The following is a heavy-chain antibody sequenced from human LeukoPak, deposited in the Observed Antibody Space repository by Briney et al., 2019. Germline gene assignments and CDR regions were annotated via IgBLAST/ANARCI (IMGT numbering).Heavy chain of an antibody. Sequence: GGSLRLSCAASGFTVSSNYMSWVRQAPGKGLEWVSEIYTDDGTYYAASVKGRFSIFRDNSKNTVYLQMNSLSADDTAVYYCARELREHGVFDIWGQGTMVTVSS. D-gene: IGHD1-26*01. J-gene: IGHJ3*02. V-gene: IGHV3-53*01. CDR3: ARELREHGVFDI. CDR1: GFTVSSNY. CDR2: IYTDDGT.